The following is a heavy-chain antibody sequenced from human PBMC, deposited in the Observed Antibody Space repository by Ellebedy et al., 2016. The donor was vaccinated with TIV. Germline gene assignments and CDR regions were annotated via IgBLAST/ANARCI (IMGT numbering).Heavy chain of an antibody. CDR1: GYTFTSYD. D-gene: IGHD2-2*01. Sequence: ASVKVSCXASGYTFTSYDINWVRQATGQGLEWMGWMNPNSGNTGYAQKFQGRVTMTRNTSISTAYMELSSLRSEDTAVYYCARVGGGADVVVPAANYYYYYMDVWGKGTTVTVSS. CDR3: ARVGGGADVVVPAANYYYYYMDV. J-gene: IGHJ6*03. CDR2: MNPNSGNT. V-gene: IGHV1-8*01.